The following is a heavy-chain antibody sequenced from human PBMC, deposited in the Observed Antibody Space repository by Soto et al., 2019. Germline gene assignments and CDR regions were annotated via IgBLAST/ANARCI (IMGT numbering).Heavy chain of an antibody. J-gene: IGHJ4*02. V-gene: IGHV1-69*08. D-gene: IGHD1-26*01. CDR1: GGTSTIYT. CDR3: ATEKYGAGRVGVYF. Sequence: QVPLVQSGAEVKKPGSSMKVSCEASGGTSTIYTITWVRQAPGQGLEWMGRIVPLLGVTNYARNFQGRVTINADTSTGTVYMELSSLRFEDTAVCYCATEKYGAGRVGVYFWGQGTQVTVSS. CDR2: IVPLLGVT.